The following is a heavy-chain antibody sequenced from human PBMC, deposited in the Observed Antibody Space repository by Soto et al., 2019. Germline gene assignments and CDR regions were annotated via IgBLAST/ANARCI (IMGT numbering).Heavy chain of an antibody. D-gene: IGHD4-17*01. J-gene: IGHJ3*02. CDR1: GGTFSSYA. Sequence: SVKVSCKASGGTFSSYAISWVRQAPGQGLEWMGGIIPIFGTANYAQKFQGRVTITADTSTSTAYMELSRLRSDDTAVYYCARSIYYGDYDRHAFEIWGHGTMVTVSS. CDR3: ARSIYYGDYDRHAFEI. CDR2: IIPIFGTA. V-gene: IGHV1-69*06.